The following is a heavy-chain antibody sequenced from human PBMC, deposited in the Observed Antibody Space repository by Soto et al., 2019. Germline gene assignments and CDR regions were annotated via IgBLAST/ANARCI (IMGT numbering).Heavy chain of an antibody. Sequence: EVQLVESGGGLVQPGGSLRISCAVSGFTFSSYWMSWVRQAPGKGLEWVATIKQDGSEKYYVDSVKGRFTISRDNAEKSLYLQMNSLSAEDTAVYFCARDVGYDYVNWGQGTLVTVSS. CDR2: IKQDGSEK. D-gene: IGHD5-12*01. CDR3: ARDVGYDYVN. J-gene: IGHJ4*02. CDR1: GFTFSSYW. V-gene: IGHV3-7*01.